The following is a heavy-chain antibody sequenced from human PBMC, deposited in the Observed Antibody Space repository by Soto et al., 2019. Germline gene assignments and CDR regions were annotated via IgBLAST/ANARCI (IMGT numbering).Heavy chain of an antibody. Sequence: QLQLQESGPGLVKPSETLSLTCTVSGGSISSSDFYWGWLRQTPGKGLEFIGSMYYSGTTYYNPSLKRRVTISVYTSKNQFTLTLISVTAADTAVYYCAVVDSTGNWFDPWGEGALVTVSS. V-gene: IGHV4-39*01. CDR2: MYYSGTT. CDR3: AVVDSTGNWFDP. D-gene: IGHD6-25*01. J-gene: IGHJ5*02. CDR1: GGSISSSDFY.